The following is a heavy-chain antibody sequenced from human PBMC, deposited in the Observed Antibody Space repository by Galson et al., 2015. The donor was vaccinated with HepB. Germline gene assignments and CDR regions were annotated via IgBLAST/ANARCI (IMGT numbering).Heavy chain of an antibody. CDR3: ARDGDGDHPLDY. J-gene: IGHJ4*02. D-gene: IGHD2-21*02. V-gene: IGHV3-11*06. CDR2: ISSRSTHT. Sequence: SLRLSCAGSGFTFSDYYMSWIRQAPGKGLEWVSYISSRSTHTNYADSVKGRFTISRDNAKNSLYLQMNSLRAEDTAVYYCARDGDGDHPLDYWGQGTLVTVSS. CDR1: GFTFSDYY.